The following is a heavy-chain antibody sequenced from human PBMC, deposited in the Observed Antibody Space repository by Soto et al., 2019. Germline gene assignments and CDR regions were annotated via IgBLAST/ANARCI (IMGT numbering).Heavy chain of an antibody. CDR2: IYYSGST. Sequence: PSEPLSLTCTVCSGSFSCNYCCWLRQSLGKGREWVGDIYYSGSTKYNRSLKSRVTMTVDMSKHQYNLKLSSVNAADKGVYFCSTSYVIPVDFLDYWGQGTPVTVSS. V-gene: IGHV4-59*01. CDR1: SGSFSCNY. J-gene: IGHJ4*02. CDR3: STSYVIPVDFLDY. D-gene: IGHD2-21*01.